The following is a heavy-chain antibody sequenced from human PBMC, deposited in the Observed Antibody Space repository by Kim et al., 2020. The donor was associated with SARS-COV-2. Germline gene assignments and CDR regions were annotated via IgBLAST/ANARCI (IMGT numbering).Heavy chain of an antibody. D-gene: IGHD3-10*01. CDR3: ARVGPYYYYYMDV. V-gene: IGHV4-30-4*01. CDR1: GGSISSGDYY. CDR2: IYYSGST. Sequence: SETLSLTCTVSGGSISSGDYYWSWIRQPPGKGLEWIGYIYYSGSTYYNPSLKSRVTISVDTSKNQFSLKLSSVTAADTAVYYCARVGPYYYYYMDVWGKGTTVTVSS. J-gene: IGHJ6*03.